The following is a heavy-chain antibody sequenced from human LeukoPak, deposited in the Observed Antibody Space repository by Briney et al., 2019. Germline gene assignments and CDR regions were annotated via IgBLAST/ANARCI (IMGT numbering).Heavy chain of an antibody. Sequence: SETLSLTCTVSGYSISSGYYWGWMRQPPGKGLEWIGGIYHSGSTYYNPSLKSRVTISVDTSKNQFSLKLSSVTAADTAVYYCARAIGFQKPYYFDYWGQGTLVTVSS. CDR2: IYHSGST. V-gene: IGHV4-38-2*02. J-gene: IGHJ4*02. D-gene: IGHD1-26*01. CDR3: ARAIGFQKPYYFDY. CDR1: GYSISSGYY.